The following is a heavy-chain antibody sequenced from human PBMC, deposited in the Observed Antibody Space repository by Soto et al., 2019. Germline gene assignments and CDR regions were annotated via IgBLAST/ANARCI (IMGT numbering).Heavy chain of an antibody. CDR1: GFTFSTYW. D-gene: IGHD1-20*01. J-gene: IGHJ5*02. CDR2: INSDGSTT. V-gene: IGHV3-74*01. CDR3: ARDGKKVTTIGYNYFAP. Sequence: GGSLRLSCAASGFTFSTYWMHWVRQAPGKGLVWVSRINSDGSTTNYADSVKGRFTISRDNAKNTLYLQMNSLRAEDTAVYYCARDGKKVTTIGYNYFAPWGQGTLVTVSS.